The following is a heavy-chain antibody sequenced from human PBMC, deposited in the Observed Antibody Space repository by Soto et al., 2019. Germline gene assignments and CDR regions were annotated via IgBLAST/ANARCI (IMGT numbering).Heavy chain of an antibody. D-gene: IGHD2-2*01. V-gene: IGHV4-30-4*01. CDR1: GGSISSGGSY. J-gene: IGHJ4*02. Sequence: SETLSLTCTVSGGSISSGGSYWGWIRQPPGKGLEWIGYIYYSGNTFFNPSLKSRVTLSVDTSKNQFSLNLSPVTAADTAVYYCVRYCSTTKCPFDYWGQGTLVTVSS. CDR3: VRYCSTTKCPFDY. CDR2: IYYSGNT.